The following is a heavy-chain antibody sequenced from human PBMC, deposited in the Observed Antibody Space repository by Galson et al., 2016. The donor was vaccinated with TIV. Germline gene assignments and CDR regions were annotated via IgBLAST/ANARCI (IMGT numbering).Heavy chain of an antibody. CDR3: ATIRACGGDCYYCDY. J-gene: IGHJ4*02. CDR1: GDIFSYHY. V-gene: IGHV1-46*01. CDR2: INTNGGGT. D-gene: IGHD2-21*02. Sequence: SVKVSCKASGDIFSYHYLNWVRQAPGQGLEWMGLINTNGGGTTYAQKFQGRITMTMDTSTNTVYVELRSLTSEDTAVYYCATIRACGGDCYYCDYWGQGTLVTVSS.